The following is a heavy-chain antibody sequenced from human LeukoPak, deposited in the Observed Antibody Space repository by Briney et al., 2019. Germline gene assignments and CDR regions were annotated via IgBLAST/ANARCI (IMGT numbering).Heavy chain of an antibody. V-gene: IGHV4-59*13. J-gene: IGHJ5*02. D-gene: IGHD4-17*01. CDR3: ARLWRPHDYDNWFDH. CDR1: GGYISSSF. Sequence: SETLSLTCTVSGGYISSSFWTWIGQAPGKGLELIGFTYDGGRGNYKPSLRSRVDISLDTSNNRYSLRLTSVTAADTGVYYCARLWRPHDYDNWFDHWGQGILVTVSS. CDR2: TYDGGRG.